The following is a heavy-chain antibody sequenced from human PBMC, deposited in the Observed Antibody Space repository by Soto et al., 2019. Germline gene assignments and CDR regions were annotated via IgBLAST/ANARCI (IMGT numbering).Heavy chain of an antibody. J-gene: IGHJ6*02. CDR2: ISYDGSNK. Sequence: GGSLRLSCAASGFTFSSYAMHCVRQAPGKGLEWVPVISYDGSNKYYADPVKGRFTISRDNSKNTLYLQMNSLRAEDTAVYYCARVGYGMDVWGQGTTVTVSS. V-gene: IGHV3-30-3*01. CDR1: GFTFSSYA. CDR3: ARVGYGMDV. D-gene: IGHD3-3*01.